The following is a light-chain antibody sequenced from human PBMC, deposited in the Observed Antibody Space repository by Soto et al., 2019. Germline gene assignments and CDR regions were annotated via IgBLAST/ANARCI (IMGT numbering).Light chain of an antibody. Sequence: QSALTQPASVSGSPGQSITISCTGTSNDIITYNYVSWYQQHPGRAPKLMIYEVSNRPSGVSNRFSGSRSGNTASLTISGLQAEDEADYYCSSYTSSNTLVFGGGTKVT. CDR1: SNDIITYNY. CDR2: EVS. J-gene: IGLJ3*02. V-gene: IGLV2-14*01. CDR3: SSYTSSNTLV.